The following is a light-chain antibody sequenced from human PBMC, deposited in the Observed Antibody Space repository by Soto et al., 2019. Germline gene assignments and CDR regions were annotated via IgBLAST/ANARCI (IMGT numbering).Light chain of an antibody. V-gene: IGLV2-11*01. J-gene: IGLJ1*01. CDR1: SSDAGGYNY. CDR3: CSYAGSYTFDV. CDR2: DVS. Sequence: QSVLTQPRSVSGSPGQSVTISCTGTSSDAGGYNYVSWYQQHPGKAPKLMIYDVSKRPSGVPDRFSGSKSGNTASLTISGLQAEDEADYYCCSYAGSYTFDVFGTGTKLTVL.